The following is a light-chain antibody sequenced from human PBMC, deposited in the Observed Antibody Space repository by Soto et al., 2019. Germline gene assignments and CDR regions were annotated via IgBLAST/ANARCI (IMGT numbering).Light chain of an antibody. CDR1: QSVGSK. Sequence: VMTQSPATLSVSPGERATLSCRASQSVGSKLAWYQQKPGQAPRLLIYTASTRASGVPLRFSGSGSGTEFSLTITSLQSEDFEGYYCQQYNDWPRHTFGQGTKLEL. V-gene: IGKV3D-15*01. CDR2: TAS. J-gene: IGKJ2*01. CDR3: QQYNDWPRHT.